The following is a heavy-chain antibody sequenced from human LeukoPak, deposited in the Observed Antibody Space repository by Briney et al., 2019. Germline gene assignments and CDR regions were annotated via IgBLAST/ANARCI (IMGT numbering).Heavy chain of an antibody. V-gene: IGHV1-24*01. CDR3: AREITRATTYFDS. CDR2: FDPEDGET. Sequence: ASVKVSCKVSGYTLTELSMHWVRQAPGKGLEWMGGFDPEDGETIYAQRFQGRVTMTEDTSTDTAYVELSGLRSDDTAMYYCAREITRATTYFDSWGQGTLVTVSS. D-gene: IGHD1-26*01. J-gene: IGHJ4*02. CDR1: GYTLTELS.